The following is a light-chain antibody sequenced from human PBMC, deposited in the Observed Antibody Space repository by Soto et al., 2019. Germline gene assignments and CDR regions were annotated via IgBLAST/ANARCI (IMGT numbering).Light chain of an antibody. CDR1: SSDIGDYNY. Sequence: QSALTQPASVSGSPGQSITISCTGTSSDIGDYNYVSWYQQHPGKAPKLMIYDVSNRPPGVSNRFSGSKSGNTASLTISGLQAEDEADYYCSSYTSSSTLVVFGGGTKLTVL. CDR2: DVS. CDR3: SSYTSSSTLVV. V-gene: IGLV2-14*01. J-gene: IGLJ2*01.